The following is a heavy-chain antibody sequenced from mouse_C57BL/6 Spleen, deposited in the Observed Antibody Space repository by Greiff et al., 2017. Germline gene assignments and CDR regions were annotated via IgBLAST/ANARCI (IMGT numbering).Heavy chain of an antibody. CDR1: GFSFNTYA. V-gene: IGHV10-1*01. Sequence: EVHLVESGGGLVQPKGSLKLSCAASGFSFNTYAMNWVRQAPGKGLEWVARIRSKSNNYATYYADSVKDRFTISRDDSESMLYLQMNNLKTEETAMYYCVRPKYDAMDYWGQGTSVTVSS. J-gene: IGHJ4*01. D-gene: IGHD1-3*01. CDR3: VRPKYDAMDY. CDR2: IRSKSNNYAT.